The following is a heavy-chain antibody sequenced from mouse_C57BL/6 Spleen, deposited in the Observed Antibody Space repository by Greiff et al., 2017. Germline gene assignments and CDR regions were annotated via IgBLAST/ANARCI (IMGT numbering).Heavy chain of an antibody. Sequence: QVQLQQPGTELVKPGASVKLSCTASGYTFTSYWMHWVKQRPGQGLEWIGNINPSNGGTNYNEKFKSKATLTVDKSSSTAYLQLSSLTSEDSAVYYCARAYYGRSVNFDYWGQGTTLTVSS. D-gene: IGHD1-1*01. CDR3: ARAYYGRSVNFDY. V-gene: IGHV1-53*01. CDR1: GYTFTSYW. CDR2: INPSNGGT. J-gene: IGHJ2*01.